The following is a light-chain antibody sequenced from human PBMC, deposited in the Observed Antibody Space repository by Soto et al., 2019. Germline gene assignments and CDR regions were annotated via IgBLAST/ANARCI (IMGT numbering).Light chain of an antibody. CDR3: SSYGGNNNLL. CDR2: EVN. J-gene: IGLJ2*01. V-gene: IGLV2-8*01. CDR1: RSDAGGYNY. Sequence: QSVLTQPPSASGSPGQSVTISCTGTRSDAGGYNYVSWYQQHPGKAPKLMIYEVNKRPSGVPDRFSGSKSGNTASLTVSGLQAEDEADYYCSSYGGNNNLLFGGGTKLTVL.